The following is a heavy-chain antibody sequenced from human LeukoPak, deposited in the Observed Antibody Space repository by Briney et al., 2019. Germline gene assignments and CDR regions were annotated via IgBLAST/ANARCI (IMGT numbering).Heavy chain of an antibody. CDR1: GGSISSDNYY. D-gene: IGHD4-23*01. Sequence: SETLSLTCTVSGGSISSDNYYWGWIRQPPGKGLEWIGSTYYSGSTYYNPSLKSRVTISVVTSKNQVSLKLSSVTAADTAVYYCARHMVPYGGKPSDAFDIWGQGTMVTVSS. V-gene: IGHV4-39*01. CDR2: TYYSGST. CDR3: ARHMVPYGGKPSDAFDI. J-gene: IGHJ3*02.